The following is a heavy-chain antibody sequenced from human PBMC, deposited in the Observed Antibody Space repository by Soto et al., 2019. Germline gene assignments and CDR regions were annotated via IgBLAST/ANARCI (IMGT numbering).Heavy chain of an antibody. CDR3: ARDCCTGDIVVVVAATLFDY. CDR2: ISAYNGNT. D-gene: IGHD2-15*01. J-gene: IGHJ4*02. V-gene: IGHV1-18*01. Sequence: ASVKVSCKASGYTFTSYGISWVRQAPGQGLEWMGWISAYNGNTNYAQKLQGRVTMTTDTSTSTAYMELRSLRSDDTAVYYCARDCCTGDIVVVVAATLFDYWGQGTLVTVSS. CDR1: GYTFTSYG.